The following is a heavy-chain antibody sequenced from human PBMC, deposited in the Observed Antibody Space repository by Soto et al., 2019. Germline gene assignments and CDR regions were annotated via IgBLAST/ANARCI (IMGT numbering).Heavy chain of an antibody. CDR3: VRLIGNSWLDF. CDR1: GDSVSSSSVT. J-gene: IGHJ5*01. V-gene: IGHV6-1*01. D-gene: IGHD1-26*01. CDR2: AYYRSKWYN. Sequence: QVQLQQSEPGLVKPSQTLSLTCAISGDSVSSSSVTWNWIRQSPSRGLEWLGRAYYRSKWYNDYAESVKRRININPDTSKNQFSLHLNSVTPEDTAVYYGVRLIGNSWLDFWGQGTLVTVSS.